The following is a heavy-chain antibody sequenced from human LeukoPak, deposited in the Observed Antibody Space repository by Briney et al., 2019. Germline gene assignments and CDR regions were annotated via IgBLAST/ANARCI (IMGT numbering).Heavy chain of an antibody. J-gene: IGHJ5*02. CDR1: GFTVSSNY. CDR3: AKARGWFGELLQTSADNWFDP. V-gene: IGHV3-66*03. CDR2: IYSCGST. D-gene: IGHD3-10*01. Sequence: PGGSLRLSCAASGFTVSSNYMSWVRQAPGKGLEWVSVIYSCGSTYYADSVKGRFTISRDNSKNTLYLQMNSLRAEDTAVYYCAKARGWFGELLQTSADNWFDPWGQGTLVTVSS.